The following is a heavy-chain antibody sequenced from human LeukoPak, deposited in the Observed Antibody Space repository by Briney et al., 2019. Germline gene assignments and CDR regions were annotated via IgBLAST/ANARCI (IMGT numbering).Heavy chain of an antibody. D-gene: IGHD3-10*01. CDR2: TSNTGGTT. J-gene: IGHJ4*02. CDR3: AKIASGSNTDY. Sequence: GGSLRLSCAASGFTFSSYWMSWVRQAPGKGLEWVSSTSNTGGTTYYGDSVKGRFTMSRDNSKSTLFLQMHSLRADDTAIYYCAKIASGSNTDYWGQGTRVTVSS. V-gene: IGHV3-23*01. CDR1: GFTFSSYW.